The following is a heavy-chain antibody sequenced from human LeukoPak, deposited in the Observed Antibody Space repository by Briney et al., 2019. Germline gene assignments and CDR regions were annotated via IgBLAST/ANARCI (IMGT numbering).Heavy chain of an antibody. D-gene: IGHD6-6*01. CDR1: GGSISSYY. CDR2: IYTSGST. V-gene: IGHV4-4*07. CDR3: ARVERSSSSRKVWFDP. J-gene: IGHJ5*02. Sequence: SETLSLTCTVSGGSISSYYWSWIRQPVGKGLEWIWRIYTSGSTNYNPSLKSRVTMSVDTSKNQFSLKLSSVTAADTAVYYCARVERSSSSRKVWFDPWGQGTLVTVSS.